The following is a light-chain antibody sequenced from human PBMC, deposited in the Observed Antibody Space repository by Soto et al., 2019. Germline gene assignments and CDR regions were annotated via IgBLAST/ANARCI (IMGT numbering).Light chain of an antibody. V-gene: IGKV3-15*01. J-gene: IGKJ4*01. CDR1: QSVSYN. CDR3: QQYKNWPPLT. Sequence: EIVMTQSPATLSVSPGETATLSCRASQSVSYNLAWYQQKPGQGPRRLIYGAFPRATGIPARFSGSGSGTEFTLTISSLQSEDFAVYYCQQYKNWPPLTFGGGTKVEIK. CDR2: GAF.